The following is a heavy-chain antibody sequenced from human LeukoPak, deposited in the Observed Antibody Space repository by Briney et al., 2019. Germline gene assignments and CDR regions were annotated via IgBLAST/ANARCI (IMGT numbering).Heavy chain of an antibody. Sequence: SETLSLTCAVSSYSISSGSYWGWLWQSPGKGLEWVGSIFHSGNSYYNPSLKSRLTMSVDTSRNQFSLKLTSVTAADTALYHCARVTYVNDMLYQYFDYWGQGILVTVSS. V-gene: IGHV4-38-2*01. CDR1: SYSISSGSY. D-gene: IGHD1-1*01. CDR3: ARVTYVNDMLYQYFDY. J-gene: IGHJ4*02. CDR2: IFHSGNS.